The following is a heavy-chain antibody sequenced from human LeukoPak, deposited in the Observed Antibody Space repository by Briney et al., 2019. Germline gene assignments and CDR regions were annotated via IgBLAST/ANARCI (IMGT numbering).Heavy chain of an antibody. CDR1: GGSISSGDYY. CDR2: IYYSGST. Sequence: SQTLSLTCTVSGGSISSGDYYWSWVRQPPGKGLEWIGYIYYSGSTYYNPSLKSRVTISVDTSKNQFSLKLSSVTAADTAVYYCARRKANWGSFGYYFDYWGQGTLVTVSS. J-gene: IGHJ4*02. D-gene: IGHD7-27*01. V-gene: IGHV4-30-4*08. CDR3: ARRKANWGSFGYYFDY.